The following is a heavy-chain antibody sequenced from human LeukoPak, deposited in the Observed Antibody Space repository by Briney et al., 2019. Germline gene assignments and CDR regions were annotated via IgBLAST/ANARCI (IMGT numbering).Heavy chain of an antibody. D-gene: IGHD3-22*01. V-gene: IGHV3-7*01. CDR1: GFTYSRYW. CDR2: IKQDGSDK. J-gene: IGHJ1*01. CDR3: ARDPWADSSGFPLHH. Sequence: GGSLRLSCAASGFTYSRYWMSWLRQTPEKGLEGVANIKQDGSDKFYVDSVRGRFTISRDNAKNSLYLRMNSLRVEDTALYYCARDPWADSSGFPLHHWGQGNLVTVSS.